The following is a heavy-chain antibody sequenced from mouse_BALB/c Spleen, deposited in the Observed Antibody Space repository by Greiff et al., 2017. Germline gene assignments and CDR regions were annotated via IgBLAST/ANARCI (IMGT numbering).Heavy chain of an antibody. D-gene: IGHD1-2*01. CDR2: ISSGSSTI. CDR3: ARSVRLLYAMDY. CDR1: GFTFSSFG. Sequence: EVQGVESGGGLVQPGGSRKLSCAASGFTFSSFGMHWVRQAPEKGLEWVAYISSGSSTIYYADTVKGRFTISRDNPKNTLFLQMTSLRSEDTAMYYCARSVRLLYAMDYWGQGTSVTVSS. V-gene: IGHV5-17*02. J-gene: IGHJ4*01.